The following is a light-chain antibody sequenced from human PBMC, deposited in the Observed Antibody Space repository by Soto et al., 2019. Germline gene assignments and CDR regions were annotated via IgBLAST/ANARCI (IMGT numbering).Light chain of an antibody. CDR1: SSNIGADYD. V-gene: IGLV1-40*01. J-gene: IGLJ1*01. CDR2: GDY. CDR3: ASSPSSSSYV. Sequence: QSVLTQPPSVSGAPGQRVTISCTGNSSNIGADYDVHWYQHLPGTAPKLLIFGDYNRPSGVPDRISGSRSGTSASLAITGLQAEDEADYYCASSPSSSSYVFGTGTKVTV.